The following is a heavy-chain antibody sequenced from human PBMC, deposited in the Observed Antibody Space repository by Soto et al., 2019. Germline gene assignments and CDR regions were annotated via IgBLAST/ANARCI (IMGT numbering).Heavy chain of an antibody. Sequence: GASVKVSCKASGGTFSSYAISWVRQAPGQGLEWMGGVIPIFGTANYAQRFQGRVTITADESTSTAYMELSSLRSEDTAVYYCAYSGWLSYFDYWGQGTLVTVSS. V-gene: IGHV1-69*13. CDR3: AYSGWLSYFDY. CDR2: VIPIFGTA. CDR1: GGTFSSYA. D-gene: IGHD6-19*01. J-gene: IGHJ4*02.